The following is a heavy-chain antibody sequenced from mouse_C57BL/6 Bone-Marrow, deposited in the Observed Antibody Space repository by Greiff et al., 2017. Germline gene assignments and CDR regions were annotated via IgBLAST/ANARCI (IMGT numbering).Heavy chain of an antibody. CDR3: VGDHYYYGSSFDY. J-gene: IGHJ2*01. CDR1: GFTFNTYA. D-gene: IGHD1-1*01. CDR2: IRSKSSNSAT. V-gene: IGHV10-3*01. Sequence: EVQVVESGGGLVQPKGSLKLSCAASGFTFNTYAMHWVRQAPGKGLEWVARIRSKSSNSATYYADSVKDRFTISRADSQSMLYLQMNNMKTEDTAVYYCVGDHYYYGSSFDYWGQGTTLTVSS.